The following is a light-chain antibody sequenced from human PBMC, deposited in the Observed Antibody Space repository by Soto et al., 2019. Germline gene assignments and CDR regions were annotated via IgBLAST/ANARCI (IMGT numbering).Light chain of an antibody. CDR2: KAS. Sequence: DIQMTQSPSTLSASVGDRVTITCRASQSIDGWLAWYQQKPGKAPKLLIYKASSLESGVPSRFSGSGSGTEFTLTISRLQPDDFATYYCQQYRSYWTFGQGTKVEIK. CDR3: QQYRSYWT. V-gene: IGKV1-5*03. J-gene: IGKJ1*01. CDR1: QSIDGW.